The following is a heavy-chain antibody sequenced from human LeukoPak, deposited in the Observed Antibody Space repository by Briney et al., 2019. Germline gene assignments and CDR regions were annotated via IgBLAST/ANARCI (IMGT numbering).Heavy chain of an antibody. V-gene: IGHV6-1*01. CDR1: GDSVSSNSVT. J-gene: IGHJ5*02. Sequence: SQTLSLTCAISGDSVSSNSVTWNWIRQSPSRGLEWLGRTYYRSTWYNDYAVSVRGRITVNPDTSKNQFSLRLNSVTPEDTAVYYCARRLTQYDCFDPWGQGILVTVSS. CDR2: TYYRSTWYN. D-gene: IGHD2-2*01. CDR3: ARRLTQYDCFDP.